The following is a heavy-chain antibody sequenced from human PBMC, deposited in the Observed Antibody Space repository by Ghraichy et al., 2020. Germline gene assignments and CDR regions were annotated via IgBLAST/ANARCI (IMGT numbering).Heavy chain of an antibody. CDR3: AREGFLEWSNQYYYGMDV. CDR2: IYYSGST. J-gene: IGHJ6*02. V-gene: IGHV4-31*03. D-gene: IGHD3-3*01. CDR1: GGSISSGGYY. Sequence: SETLSLTCTVSGGSISSGGYYWSWIRQHPGKGLEWIGYIYYSGSTYYNPSLKSRVTISVDTSKNQFSLKLSSVTAADTAVYYCAREGFLEWSNQYYYGMDVWGQGTTVTVSS.